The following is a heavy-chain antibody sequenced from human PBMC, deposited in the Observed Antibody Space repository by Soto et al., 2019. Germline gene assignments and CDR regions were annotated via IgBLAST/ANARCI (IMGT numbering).Heavy chain of an antibody. V-gene: IGHV3-30*18. CDR1: GFSFTTYV. CDR2: ISHDGSYK. J-gene: IGHJ3*02. CDR3: AKGLLAIVGTTLPRDAFNI. D-gene: IGHD1-26*01. Sequence: PVGSLRLSCAASGFSFTTYVMHWVRQASGKGLEWVAVISHDGSYKYYGDAVKGRFTISRDTSKNAVYLEMNSLRPEDTAVYYCAKGLLAIVGTTLPRDAFNIWGQGTMVTV.